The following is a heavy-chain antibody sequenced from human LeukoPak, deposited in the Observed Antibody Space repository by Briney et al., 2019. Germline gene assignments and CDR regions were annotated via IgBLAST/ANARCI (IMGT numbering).Heavy chain of an antibody. CDR1: GYTFTGYW. Sequence: GASVKVSCKASGYTFTGYWMHWVRQAPGQGLEWMGWINPNSGGTNYAQKFQGRVTMTRDTSISTAYMELSRLRSDDTAVYYCARGYALYSGRYIDFDYWGQGTLVTVSS. CDR2: INPNSGGT. J-gene: IGHJ4*02. CDR3: ARGYALYSGRYIDFDY. D-gene: IGHD1-26*01. V-gene: IGHV1-2*02.